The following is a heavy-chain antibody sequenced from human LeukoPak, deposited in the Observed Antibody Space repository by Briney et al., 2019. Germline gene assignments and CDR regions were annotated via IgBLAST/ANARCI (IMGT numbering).Heavy chain of an antibody. CDR3: ASGAEIDAVGATYFDY. CDR2: IYPGDSDT. D-gene: IGHD1-26*01. CDR1: GYSFTSYW. Sequence: GESLKISCKGSGYSFTSYWIGWVRQMPGKGLEWMGIIYPGDSDTRYSPSFQGQVTISADKSISTAYLQWSSLKASDTAMYYCASGAEIDAVGATYFDYWGQGTLVTVSS. J-gene: IGHJ4*02. V-gene: IGHV5-51*01.